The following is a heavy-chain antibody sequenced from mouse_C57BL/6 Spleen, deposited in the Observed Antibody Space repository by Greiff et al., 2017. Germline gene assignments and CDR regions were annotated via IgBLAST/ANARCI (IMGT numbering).Heavy chain of an antibody. CDR3: ARGIYDGYYVFAY. D-gene: IGHD2-3*01. CDR2: INPYNGGT. Sequence: VQLQQSGPVLVKPGASVKMSCKASGYTFTDYYMNWVKQSHGKSLEWIGVINPYNGGTSYNQKFKGKATLTVDKSSSTAYMELNSLTSEDSAVYYCARGIYDGYYVFAYWGQGTLVTVSA. V-gene: IGHV1-19*01. CDR1: GYTFTDYY. J-gene: IGHJ3*01.